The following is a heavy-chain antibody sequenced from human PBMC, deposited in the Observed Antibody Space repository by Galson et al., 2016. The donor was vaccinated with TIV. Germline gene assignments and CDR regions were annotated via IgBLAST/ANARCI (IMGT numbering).Heavy chain of an antibody. CDR3: AKGAAGRLYYYYHMDV. Sequence: SLRLSCAASGFTFSGYGMHWVRQAPGKGLEWVAFILYDGNNRYYADSVKGRFTISRDNSKNTLYLQINSLRAKDTAVYYCAKGAAGRLYYYYHMDVWGRGTTVTVSS. V-gene: IGHV3-30*02. J-gene: IGHJ6*03. CDR2: ILYDGNNR. CDR1: GFTFSGYG. D-gene: IGHD6-13*01.